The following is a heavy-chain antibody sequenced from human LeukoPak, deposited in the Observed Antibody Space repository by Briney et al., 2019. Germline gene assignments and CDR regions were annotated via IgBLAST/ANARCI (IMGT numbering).Heavy chain of an antibody. CDR3: ARVRLLWFGELSHAFDI. J-gene: IGHJ3*02. D-gene: IGHD3-10*01. CDR2: IYYSGST. Sequence: SETLSLTCTVSGGSISSYYWSWIRQPPGKGLEWIGYIYYSGSTNYNPSLKSRVTISVDTSKDQFSLKLSSVTAADTAVYYCARVRLLWFGELSHAFDIWGQGTMVTVSS. V-gene: IGHV4-59*01. CDR1: GGSISSYY.